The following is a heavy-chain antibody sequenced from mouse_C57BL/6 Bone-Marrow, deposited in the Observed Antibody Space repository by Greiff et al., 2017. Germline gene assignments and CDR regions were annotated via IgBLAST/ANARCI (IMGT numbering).Heavy chain of an antibody. Sequence: EVHLVESGGGLVKPGGSLKLSCAASGFTFSSYAMSWVRQTPEKRLEWVATISDGGSYTYYPDNVKGRFTISRDNAKNNLYLQMSHLKSEDTAMYYCARGFTTVVAWDFDVWGTGTTVTVSS. J-gene: IGHJ1*03. D-gene: IGHD1-1*01. CDR3: ARGFTTVVAWDFDV. CDR2: ISDGGSYT. CDR1: GFTFSSYA. V-gene: IGHV5-4*01.